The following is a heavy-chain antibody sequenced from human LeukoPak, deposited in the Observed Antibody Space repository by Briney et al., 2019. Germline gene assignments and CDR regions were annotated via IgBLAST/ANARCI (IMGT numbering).Heavy chain of an antibody. J-gene: IGHJ4*02. Sequence: GGSLRLSCVASGFTFSSYWMHWVRQDPRKGLEWVSSISSSSSYIYYADSVKGRFTISRDNAKNSLYLQMNSLRAEDTAVYYCARGGEIPIYCSSTSCSYIDYWGQGTLATVSS. CDR3: ARGGEIPIYCSSTSCSYIDY. CDR1: GFTFSSYW. V-gene: IGHV3-21*01. D-gene: IGHD2-2*01. CDR2: ISSSSSYI.